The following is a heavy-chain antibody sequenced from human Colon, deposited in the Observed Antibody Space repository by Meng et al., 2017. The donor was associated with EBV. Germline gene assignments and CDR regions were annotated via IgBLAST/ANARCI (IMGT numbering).Heavy chain of an antibody. Sequence: QSLEPGPGLAGPSGTRSLTCAVSGGSISTSDWWSWVRQPPGTGLEWIGEIYRGGGTNYNPSFKSRVTISVDTSNNHFSLKLSYVTAADTAVYYCARVRVIPAAVGFDYWGQGTLVTVSS. CDR2: IYRGGGT. CDR1: GGSISTSDW. D-gene: IGHD2-2*01. V-gene: IGHV4-4*02. J-gene: IGHJ4*02. CDR3: ARVRVIPAAVGFDY.